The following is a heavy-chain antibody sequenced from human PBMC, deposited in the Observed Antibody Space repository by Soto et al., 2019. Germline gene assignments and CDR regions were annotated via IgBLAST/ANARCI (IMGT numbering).Heavy chain of an antibody. CDR2: IIPIFGTA. CDR1: GGTFSSYA. J-gene: IGHJ6*02. V-gene: IGHV1-69*01. D-gene: IGHD3-22*01. Sequence: QVQLVQSGAEVKKPGSSVKVSCKASGGTFSSYAISWVRQAPGQGLEWMGGIIPIFGTANYAQKFQGRVTITADESTSTAYMELSSLRSEDTAVYYCARGAYDSRGYYYYYYGMDVWGQGTTVTVSS. CDR3: ARGAYDSRGYYYYYYGMDV.